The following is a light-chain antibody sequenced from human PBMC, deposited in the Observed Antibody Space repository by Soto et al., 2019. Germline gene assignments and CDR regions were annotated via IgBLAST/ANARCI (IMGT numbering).Light chain of an antibody. J-gene: IGKJ1*01. Sequence: DIQMTPSPYSLSASVGDRVTITCQASQDISNYLNWYQQKPGKAPKLLIYDASNLETGVPSRFSGSGSGTDFTITISSLQLEDIATYYCPQYTSYSEAFGQGTNV. V-gene: IGKV1-33*01. CDR1: QDISNY. CDR3: PQYTSYSEA. CDR2: DAS.